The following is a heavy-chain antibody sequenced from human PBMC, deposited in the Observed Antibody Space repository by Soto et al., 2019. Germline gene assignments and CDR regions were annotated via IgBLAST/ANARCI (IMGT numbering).Heavy chain of an antibody. V-gene: IGHV4-39*01. J-gene: IGHJ4*02. Sequence: PSETLSLTCTVSGGSISSSSYYWGWIRQPPGKGLEWIGSIYYSGSTYYNPSLKSRVTISVDTSKNQFSLKLSSVTAADTAVYYCARLGRPVGEIAVAGKYYFDYWGQGTLVTVS. CDR3: ARLGRPVGEIAVAGKYYFDY. CDR1: GGSISSSSYY. D-gene: IGHD6-19*01. CDR2: IYYSGST.